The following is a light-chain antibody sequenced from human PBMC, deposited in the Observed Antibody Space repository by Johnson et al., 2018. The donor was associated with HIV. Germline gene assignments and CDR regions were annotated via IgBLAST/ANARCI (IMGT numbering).Light chain of an antibody. J-gene: IGLJ1*01. CDR3: GTWDSSLSAYV. CDR1: SSNIGNNY. Sequence: QSVLTQPPSVSAAPGQKVTISCSGSSSNIGNNYVSWYQQLPGTAPKLIIYDNNKRPSGIPDRLSGSKSGTSATLGITGLQTGDEADYDCGTWDSSLSAYVFGTGTKVTVL. CDR2: DNN. V-gene: IGLV1-51*01.